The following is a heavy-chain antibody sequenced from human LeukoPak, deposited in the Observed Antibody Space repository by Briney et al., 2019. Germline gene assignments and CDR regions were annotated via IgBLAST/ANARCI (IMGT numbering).Heavy chain of an antibody. CDR3: ARPYYYDSSGYYYFDY. J-gene: IGHJ4*02. Sequence: ASVKVSCKASGYTFTSYGISWVRQAPGQGLEWMGWISAYNGNTNYAQKLQGRVTMTTDTSTSTAYMELRSLRSDDTAMYYCARPYYYDSSGYYYFDYWGQGTLVTVSS. CDR2: ISAYNGNT. D-gene: IGHD3-22*01. V-gene: IGHV1-18*01. CDR1: GYTFTSYG.